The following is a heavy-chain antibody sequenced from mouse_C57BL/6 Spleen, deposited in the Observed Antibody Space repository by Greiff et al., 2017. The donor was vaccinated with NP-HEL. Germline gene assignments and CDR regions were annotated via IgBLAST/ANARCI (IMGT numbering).Heavy chain of an antibody. CDR1: GYTFTSYW. J-gene: IGHJ1*03. CDR3: AREYYGSYWYFDV. Sequence: VQLQQPGAELVKPGASVKLSCKASGYTFTSYWMHWVKQRPGQGLEWIGMIHPNSGSTNYNEKFKSKATLTVDKSSSTAYMQLSSLTSEDSAVYYCAREYYGSYWYFDVWGTGTTVTVSS. D-gene: IGHD1-1*01. CDR2: IHPNSGST. V-gene: IGHV1-64*01.